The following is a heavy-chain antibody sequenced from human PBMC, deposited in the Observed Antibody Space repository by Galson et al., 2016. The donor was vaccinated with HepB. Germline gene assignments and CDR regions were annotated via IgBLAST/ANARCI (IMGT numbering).Heavy chain of an antibody. D-gene: IGHD3-10*01. CDR2: IYHSGST. J-gene: IGHJ2*01. V-gene: IGHV4-30-2*01. Sequence: TLSLTCAVSGDSISRGFYSWNWLRQPPGKGLEWIGYIYHSGSTYYTPSLKSRVTISVDRSNNRFSLKLSSVTAEDTAVYYCASIRAGYFDLWGRGTLVTVSS. CDR3: ASIRAGYFDL. CDR1: GDSISRGFYS.